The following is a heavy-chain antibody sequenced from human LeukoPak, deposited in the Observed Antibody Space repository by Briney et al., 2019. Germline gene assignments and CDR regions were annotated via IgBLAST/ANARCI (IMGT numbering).Heavy chain of an antibody. CDR3: ARDLTSIAAASYYYYGMDV. CDR2: ISAYNGNT. V-gene: IGHV1-18*01. Sequence: ASVKVSCKASGYTFTSYGIGWVRQAPGQGLEWMGWISAYNGNTNYAQKLQGRVTMTTDTPTSTAYMELRSLRSDDTAVYYCARDLTSIAAASYYYYGMDVWGQGTTVTVSS. J-gene: IGHJ6*02. CDR1: GYTFTSYG. D-gene: IGHD6-13*01.